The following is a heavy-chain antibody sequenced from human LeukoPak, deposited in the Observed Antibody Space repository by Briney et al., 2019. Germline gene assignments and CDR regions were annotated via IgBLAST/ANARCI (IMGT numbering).Heavy chain of an antibody. CDR2: IGSSSSSI. D-gene: IGHD3-3*01. J-gene: IGHJ4*02. CDR1: GFTFSSYS. Sequence: PGGSLRLSCAASGFTFSSYSMNWVRQPPGKGLEGVSYIGSSSSSIYYADSVKGRFTISRDNAKNSLYLQMNSLRDEDTAVYYCARALGLEIDYWGQGTLVTVSS. V-gene: IGHV3-48*02. CDR3: ARALGLEIDY.